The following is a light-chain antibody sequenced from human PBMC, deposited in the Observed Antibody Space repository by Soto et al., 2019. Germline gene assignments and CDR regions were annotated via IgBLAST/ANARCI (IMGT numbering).Light chain of an antibody. CDR3: QQYGSLWT. J-gene: IGKJ1*01. Sequence: EIVLTQSPGTLSLSAGEGATLSCRASQSVRTSYLAWYQQRRGQAPRLLIYGASSRATGIPDRFSGSGSGTDFTLTISILEPEDFAVYFCQQYGSLWTFGQGTKVEVK. V-gene: IGKV3-20*01. CDR2: GAS. CDR1: QSVRTSY.